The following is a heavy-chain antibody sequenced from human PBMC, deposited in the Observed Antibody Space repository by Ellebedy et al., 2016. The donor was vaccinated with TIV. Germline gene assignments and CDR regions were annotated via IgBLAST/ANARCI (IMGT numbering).Heavy chain of an antibody. J-gene: IGHJ3*02. V-gene: IGHV3-53*01. CDR3: ARPDSSGYYYGMGAFDI. D-gene: IGHD3-22*01. CDR2: IYSGGST. Sequence: GGSLRLXCAASGFTVSSNYMSWVRQAPGKGLEWVSVIYSGGSTYYADSVKGRFTISRDNSKNTLYLQMNSLRAEDTAVYYCARPDSSGYYYGMGAFDIWGQGPMVTVSS. CDR1: GFTVSSNY.